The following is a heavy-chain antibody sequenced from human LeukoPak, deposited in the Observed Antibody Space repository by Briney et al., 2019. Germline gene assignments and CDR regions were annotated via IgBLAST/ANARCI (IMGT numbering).Heavy chain of an antibody. CDR2: SHYSGNT. J-gene: IGHJ5*02. D-gene: IGHD4-17*01. CDR1: GDSIGSFY. Sequence: SETLPLTCTVSGDSIGSFYWNWIRQPPGKGLEWLGYSHYSGNTDYNPSLRSRVTISLDTSKNQFSLRLKSVTAADTALYYCARGGRLRGTNWFDPWGQGTLVTVSS. CDR3: ARGGRLRGTNWFDP. V-gene: IGHV4-59*01.